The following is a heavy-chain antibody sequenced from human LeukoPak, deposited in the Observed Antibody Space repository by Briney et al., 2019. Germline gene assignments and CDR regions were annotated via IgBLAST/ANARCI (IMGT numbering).Heavy chain of an antibody. CDR2: MNPNSGNT. Sequence: ASVKVSCKASGYSFTNYDINWVRQATGQGLEWMGWMNPNSGNTGYAQKFQGRVTMTRNTSISTAYMELSSLRSEDTALYYCARDIAGATKGGWFDTWGQGTPVTVSS. CDR1: GYSFTNYD. V-gene: IGHV1-8*01. CDR3: ARDIAGATKGGWFDT. J-gene: IGHJ5*02. D-gene: IGHD1-26*01.